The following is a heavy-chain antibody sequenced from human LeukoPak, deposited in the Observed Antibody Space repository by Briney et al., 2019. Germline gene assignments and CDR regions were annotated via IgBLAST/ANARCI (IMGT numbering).Heavy chain of an antibody. J-gene: IGHJ4*02. CDR1: GFTFSGYS. V-gene: IGHV3-48*01. Sequence: GGSLRLSCAASGFTFSGYSMNWVRQAPGKGLEWVSYISSSSSTIYYADSVKGRFTISRDNAKNSLYLQMNSLRAEDTAVYYCARHLSGVTGYTYGRGIDYWGQGTLVTVSS. D-gene: IGHD5-18*01. CDR3: ARHLSGVTGYTYGRGIDY. CDR2: ISSSSSTI.